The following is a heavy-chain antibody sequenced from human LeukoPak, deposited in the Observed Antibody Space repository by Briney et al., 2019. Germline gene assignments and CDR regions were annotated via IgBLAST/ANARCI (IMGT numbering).Heavy chain of an antibody. Sequence: GGSLRLSCVASGFPFSSYWMTWVRQAPGKGLEWVANIKQDGSKKSYVDSVKGRFTISGGNAKNSLYLQMNSLRAEDTAIYYCTRVGYIDEGIDYWGQGTLVTVSS. CDR2: IKQDGSKK. D-gene: IGHD5-24*01. CDR3: TRVGYIDEGIDY. J-gene: IGHJ4*02. CDR1: GFPFSSYW. V-gene: IGHV3-7*04.